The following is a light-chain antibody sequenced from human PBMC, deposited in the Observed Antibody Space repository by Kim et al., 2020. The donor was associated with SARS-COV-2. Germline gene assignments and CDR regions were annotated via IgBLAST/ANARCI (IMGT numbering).Light chain of an antibody. CDR3: NSRDTSG. CDR1: SIRSYY. CDR2: GKN. J-gene: IGLJ3*02. V-gene: IGLV3-19*01. Sequence: AVSGAWSHTVRITHEGDSIRSYYERLYQQKPGQATVLVFYGKNNRPSGIPDRFSGSSSGNTASLTITGAQAEDEADYYCNSRDTSGFGGGTQLTVL.